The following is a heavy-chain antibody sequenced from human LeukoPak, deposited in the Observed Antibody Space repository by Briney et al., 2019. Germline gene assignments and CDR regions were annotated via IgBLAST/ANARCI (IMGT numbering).Heavy chain of an antibody. CDR2: IKSKTDGGTT. V-gene: IGHV3-15*01. CDR3: ARVGSSWYRSSWFDP. J-gene: IGHJ5*02. D-gene: IGHD6-13*01. CDR1: GFTFNNAW. Sequence: GGSLRLSCAASGFTFNNAWMIWVRQAPGKGLEWVGRIKSKTDGGTTDYAAPVKGRFTISRDDSKNTLYLQMNSLRAEDTAVYYCARVGSSWYRSSWFDPWGQGTLVTVSS.